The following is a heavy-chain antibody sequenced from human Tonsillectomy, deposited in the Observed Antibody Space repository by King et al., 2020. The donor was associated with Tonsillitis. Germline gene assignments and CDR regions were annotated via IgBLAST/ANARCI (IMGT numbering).Heavy chain of an antibody. CDR3: ARGAAAPASWLDP. D-gene: IGHD2-15*01. V-gene: IGHV1-69*14. Sequence: QLVQSGAEVKKPGSSVKVSCKISGGTFSSYAINWVRQAPGQGLEWMGGILPIFNKADYAQNFQGRVTITADKPTSTAYMEMSSLTSGDTAVYYCARGAAAPASWLDPWGQGTLVTVSS. CDR1: GGTFSSYA. J-gene: IGHJ5*02. CDR2: ILPIFNKA.